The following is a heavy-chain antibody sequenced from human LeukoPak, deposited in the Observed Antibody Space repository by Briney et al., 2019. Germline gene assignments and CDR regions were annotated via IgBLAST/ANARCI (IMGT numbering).Heavy chain of an antibody. CDR2: INHSGST. J-gene: IGHJ4*02. V-gene: IGHV4-34*01. CDR1: GGSFSGYY. D-gene: IGHD6-13*01. Sequence: SETLSLTCAVYGGSFSGYYWSWIRQPPGKGLEWIGEINHSGSTNYNPSLKSRVTISVDTSKNQFSLKLSSVTAADTAVYYCARELEQQLVRRYFDYWGQGTLVTVSS. CDR3: ARELEQQLVRRYFDY.